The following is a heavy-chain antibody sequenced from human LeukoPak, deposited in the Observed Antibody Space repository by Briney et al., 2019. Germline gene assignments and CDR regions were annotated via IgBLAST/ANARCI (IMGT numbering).Heavy chain of an antibody. J-gene: IGHJ4*02. V-gene: IGHV3-74*01. CDR3: VRDGVGAPPFDY. Sequence: GGSLRLSCSASGFTFSSNWMHWVRQAPGKGLVWVSRIKGDGSSTSYADSEKGRFTISRDNAKYTLFLQMNSLRAEDTAVYYCVRDGVGAPPFDYRGQGALVTVSS. CDR2: IKGDGSST. CDR1: GFTFSSNW. D-gene: IGHD1-26*01.